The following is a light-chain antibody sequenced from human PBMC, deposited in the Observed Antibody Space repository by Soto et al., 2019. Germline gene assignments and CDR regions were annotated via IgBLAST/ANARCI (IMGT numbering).Light chain of an antibody. CDR2: AAS. Sequence: WYQQKPGEAPKLLIFAASNLQSGVPSRFRGSGSVTDLTIAITGMKAEDFEPYCCLQYYNLPWTFGQGTNVDI. J-gene: IGKJ1*01. CDR3: LQYYNLPWT. V-gene: IGKV1-6*01.